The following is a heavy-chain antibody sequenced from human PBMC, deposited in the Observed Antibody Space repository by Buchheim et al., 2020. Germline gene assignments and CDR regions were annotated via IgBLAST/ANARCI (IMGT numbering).Heavy chain of an antibody. J-gene: IGHJ4*02. V-gene: IGHV4-31*03. Sequence: QVQLQESGPGLVKPSQTLSLTCTVSGDSISSGGYYWSWIRQHPGKGLEWIGYIYYSGSTYYNPSLKSRVTISVDTSKNQFSLKLSSVTAADTAVYYCARAPIVVVVAAVEGAVFDYWGQGTL. CDR3: ARAPIVVVVAAVEGAVFDY. D-gene: IGHD2-15*01. CDR1: GDSISSGGYY. CDR2: IYYSGST.